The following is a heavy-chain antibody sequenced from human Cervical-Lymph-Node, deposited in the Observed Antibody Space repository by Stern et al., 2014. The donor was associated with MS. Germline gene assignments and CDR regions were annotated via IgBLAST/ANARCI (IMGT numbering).Heavy chain of an antibody. Sequence: QVQLVQSGAEVKKPGSSVKVSCQASGGTFSRYEISWVRQAPGQGLEWMGGIIPTFDTPTYAQKFQDRVTISADESTSTAYMELSTRKSEDTAIYFCARAYTYYSHSAAYWGQGTLVTVSS. D-gene: IGHD3-22*01. V-gene: IGHV1-69*01. J-gene: IGHJ4*02. CDR3: ARAYTYYSHSAAY. CDR2: IIPTFDTP. CDR1: GGTFSRYE.